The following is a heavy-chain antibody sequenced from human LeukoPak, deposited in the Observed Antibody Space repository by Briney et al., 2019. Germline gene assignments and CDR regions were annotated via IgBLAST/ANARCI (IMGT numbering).Heavy chain of an antibody. D-gene: IGHD3-22*01. CDR1: GGSFSGYY. CDR2: VNHSGST. V-gene: IGHV4-34*01. CDR3: ARLPTYYYDSSGFKVGDNFDY. J-gene: IGHJ4*02. Sequence: SETLSLTCAVYGGSFSGYYWSWIRQPPGKGLEWIGEVNHSGSTNYNPSLKSRVTISVDTSENQFSLKLSSVTAADTAVYYCARLPTYYYDSSGFKVGDNFDYWGQGTLVTVSS.